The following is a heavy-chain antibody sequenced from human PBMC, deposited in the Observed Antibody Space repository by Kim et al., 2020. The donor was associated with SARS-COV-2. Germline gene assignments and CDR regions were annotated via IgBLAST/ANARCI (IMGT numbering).Heavy chain of an antibody. Sequence: GGSLRLSCAASGFTFSSYSMNWVRQAPGKGLEWVSSISSSSSYIYYADSVKGRFTISRDNAKNSLYLQMNSLRAEDTAVYYCARDPYYYDSSGYSYYFDYWGQGTLLTVSS. CDR1: GFTFSSYS. CDR3: ARDPYYYDSSGYSYYFDY. J-gene: IGHJ4*02. CDR2: ISSSSSYI. D-gene: IGHD3-22*01. V-gene: IGHV3-21*04.